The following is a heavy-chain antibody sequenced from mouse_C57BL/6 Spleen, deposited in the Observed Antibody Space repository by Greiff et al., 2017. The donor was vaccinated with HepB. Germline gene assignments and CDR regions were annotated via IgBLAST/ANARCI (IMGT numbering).Heavy chain of an antibody. CDR3: ARFDYDRLYWYFDV. J-gene: IGHJ1*03. V-gene: IGHV14-2*01. CDR1: GFNIKDYY. CDR2: VDPEDGET. Sequence: VQLQQSGAELVKPGASVKLSCTASGFNIKDYYMHWVKQRTEQGLEWIGRVDPEDGETKYAPKFPGKATITADTSTNTAYLQLSSLTSEDTAVYYCARFDYDRLYWYFDVWGTGTTVTVSS. D-gene: IGHD2-4*01.